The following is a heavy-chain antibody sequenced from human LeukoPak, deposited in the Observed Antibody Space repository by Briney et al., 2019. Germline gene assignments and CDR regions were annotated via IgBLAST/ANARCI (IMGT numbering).Heavy chain of an antibody. V-gene: IGHV3-30*18. D-gene: IGHD3-3*01. Sequence: PGGSLRLSCAASGFTFSSYGVHWVRQAPGKGLEWVAVISYDGSNKYYADSVKGRFTISRDNSKNTLYLQMNSLRAEDTAVYYYAEDREYYDFWSGYSYYYYYYGMDVWGQGTTVTVSS. CDR2: ISYDGSNK. J-gene: IGHJ6*02. CDR3: AEDREYYDFWSGYSYYYYYYGMDV. CDR1: GFTFSSYG.